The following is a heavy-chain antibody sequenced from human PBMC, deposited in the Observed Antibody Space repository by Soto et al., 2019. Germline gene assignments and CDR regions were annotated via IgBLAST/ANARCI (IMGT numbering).Heavy chain of an antibody. CDR1: GGPFSNDI. D-gene: IGHD5-12*01. J-gene: IGHJ4*02. V-gene: IGHV1-69*08. CDR2: IIPLLSTS. Sequence: QVQLEQSGAEVKKPGSSVKVSCKASGGPFSNDIITWVRQAPGQGIEWMGRIIPLLSTSTYAQKFQGRLTITADRSTGTAYMELNSLRSEDTAGYYCARDSPIGSTFSGYDAIAYWGQGTRITVSS. CDR3: ARDSPIGSTFSGYDAIAY.